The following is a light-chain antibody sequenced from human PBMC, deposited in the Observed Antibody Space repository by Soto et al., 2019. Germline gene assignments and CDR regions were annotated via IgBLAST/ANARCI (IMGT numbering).Light chain of an antibody. CDR1: QGISNS. Sequence: IQMTQTRTDMSASLGHRVTITCLASQGISNSLAWFQQKPGRVPKRLIYGASTLQSWAPSRFSGSASGAAFTLTISSLQPEDFATYYCLQYNSYPFTFGGGSKV. V-gene: IGKV1-17*03. J-gene: IGKJ4*01. CDR2: GAS. CDR3: LQYNSYPFT.